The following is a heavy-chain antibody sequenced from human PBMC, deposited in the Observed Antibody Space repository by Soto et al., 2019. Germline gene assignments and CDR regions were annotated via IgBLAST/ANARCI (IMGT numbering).Heavy chain of an antibody. CDR1: GFTFSSYS. CDR3: ARVGYCSSTSCYAMDY. J-gene: IGHJ4*02. V-gene: IGHV3-21*01. Sequence: PGGSLRLSCAASGFTFSSYSMNWVRQAPGKGLEWVSSISSSSSYIYYADSVKGRFTISRDNAKNSLYLQMNSLRAEDTAVYYCARVGYCSSTSCYAMDYWGQGTLVTVSS. D-gene: IGHD2-2*01. CDR2: ISSSSSYI.